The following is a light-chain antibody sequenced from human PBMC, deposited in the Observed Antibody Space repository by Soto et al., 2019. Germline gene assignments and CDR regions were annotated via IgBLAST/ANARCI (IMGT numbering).Light chain of an antibody. J-gene: IGLJ2*01. CDR3: GSCRSTALHVG. CDR1: SSAVGGYNY. CDR2: DVS. Sequence: QSALTQPASVSGSPGQSIAISCTGTSSAVGGYNYVSWYQHYPGEAPKLLIYDVSNRPSGISDRFSGSKSGNTASLTISGLQAEDEAYSYCGSCRSTALHVGFGGGTKVTVL. V-gene: IGLV2-14*03.